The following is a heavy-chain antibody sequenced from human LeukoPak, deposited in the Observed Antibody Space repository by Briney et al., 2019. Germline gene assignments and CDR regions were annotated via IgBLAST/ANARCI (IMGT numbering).Heavy chain of an antibody. CDR2: ISSSSSTI. Sequence: GGSLRLSCAASGFTFSSYSMNWVRQAPGKGLEWVSYISSSSSTIYYADSVKGRFTISRDNAKNSLYLQMNSLRAEDTAVYYCARVFYGDYWYFDLRGRGTLVTVSS. J-gene: IGHJ2*01. V-gene: IGHV3-48*01. CDR3: ARVFYGDYWYFDL. CDR1: GFTFSSYS. D-gene: IGHD4-17*01.